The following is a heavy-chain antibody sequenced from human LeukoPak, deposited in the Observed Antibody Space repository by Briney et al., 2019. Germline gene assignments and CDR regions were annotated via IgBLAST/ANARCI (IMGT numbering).Heavy chain of an antibody. D-gene: IGHD3-10*01. CDR2: IYYSGST. Sequence: PSETLSLTCTVSGGSISSSSYYWGWIRQPPGKGLEWIGSIYYSGSTYYNPSLKSRVTISVDTSKNQFSLKLSSVTAADTAVYYCARSWSYYNEHDYWGQGTLVTVSS. J-gene: IGHJ4*02. CDR1: GGSISSSSYY. V-gene: IGHV4-39*01. CDR3: ARSWSYYNEHDY.